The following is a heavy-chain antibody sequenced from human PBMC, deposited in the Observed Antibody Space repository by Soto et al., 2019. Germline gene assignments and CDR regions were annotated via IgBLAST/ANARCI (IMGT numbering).Heavy chain of an antibody. D-gene: IGHD5-18*01. J-gene: IGHJ4*02. CDR2: IYWDDDK. Sequence: QITLKESGPTLVKPTQTLTLTCTFSGFSLSTSGVGVGWIRQPPGKALEWLALIYWDDDKRYSPSLKSRLTITKDTSKNQVVLTMTNMDPVDTATYYCAHRGPSCGYSYGTFDYWGQGTLVTVSS. CDR3: AHRGPSCGYSYGTFDY. CDR1: GFSLSTSGVG. V-gene: IGHV2-5*02.